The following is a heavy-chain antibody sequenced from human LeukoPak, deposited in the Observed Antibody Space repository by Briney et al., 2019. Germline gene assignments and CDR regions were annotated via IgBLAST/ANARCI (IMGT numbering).Heavy chain of an antibody. CDR2: INGTGGGGNKT. Sequence: GGSLRLSCVASGFSFRTYAMSWVRQAPGKGLEWVSVINGTGGGGNKTYYADHVKGRFSISRDDSKNTLFLQMDNLRADDTAVYFCATTVTLDFWGQRALVLVSS. CDR3: ATTVTLDF. V-gene: IGHV3-23*01. CDR1: GFSFRTYA. D-gene: IGHD2-21*02. J-gene: IGHJ4*02.